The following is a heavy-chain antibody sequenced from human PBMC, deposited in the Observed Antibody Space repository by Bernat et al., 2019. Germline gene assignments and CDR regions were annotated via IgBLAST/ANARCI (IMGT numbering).Heavy chain of an antibody. D-gene: IGHD3-3*01. V-gene: IGHV4-34*01. CDR3: ARGYADFWSGYLYYFDY. J-gene: IGHJ4*02. Sequence: QVQLQQWGAGLLKPSETLSLTCAVYGGSFSGYYWSWIRQPPGKGLEWIGEINHSGSTNYNSSLKSRVTISVDTSKNQFSLKLSSVTAADTAVYYCARGYADFWSGYLYYFDYWGQGTLVTVSS. CDR2: INHSGST. CDR1: GGSFSGYY.